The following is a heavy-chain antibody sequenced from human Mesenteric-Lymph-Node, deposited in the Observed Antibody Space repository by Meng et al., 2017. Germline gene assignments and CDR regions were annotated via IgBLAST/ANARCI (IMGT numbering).Heavy chain of an antibody. CDR2: ISYDGSNK. Sequence: GESLKISCAASGFTFSSYAMHWVRQAPGKGLEWVAVISYDGSNKYYADSVKGRFTISRDNAKNSLYLQMNSLRAEDTAVYYCARGRLGTFDYWGQGSLVTVSS. D-gene: IGHD3-16*01. J-gene: IGHJ4*02. CDR1: GFTFSSYA. V-gene: IGHV3-30*07. CDR3: ARGRLGTFDY.